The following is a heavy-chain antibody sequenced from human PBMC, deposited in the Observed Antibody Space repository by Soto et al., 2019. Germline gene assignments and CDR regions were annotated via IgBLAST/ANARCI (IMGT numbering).Heavy chain of an antibody. CDR2: MYYSGTS. J-gene: IGHJ5*02. CDR3: ARLHCDSPNCVPLDP. CDR1: VCSISDDTYY. Sequence: QLQLQESGPGLVKPSETLSLTCTVSVCSISDDTYYWGWIRQPPGKGLEWIGSMYYSGTSSYNPSVKSRVSMSGDTSKKQLSFRLTSVTAADTAVYYCARLHCDSPNCVPLDPWGQGTLVTVSS. D-gene: IGHD3-22*01. V-gene: IGHV4-39*01.